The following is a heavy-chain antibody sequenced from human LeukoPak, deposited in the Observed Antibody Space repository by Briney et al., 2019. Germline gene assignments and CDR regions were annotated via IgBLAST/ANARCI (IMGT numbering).Heavy chain of an antibody. D-gene: IGHD4-23*01. CDR3: ARLSDGGNEDY. CDR2: INPSGGST. Sequence: ASVKVSCKASGYTFTGYYMHWVRQAPGQGLEWMGWINPSGGSTSYAQKFQGRVTMTRDMSTSTVYMELSSLRSEGTVVYYCARLSDGGNEDYWGQGTLVTVSS. CDR1: GYTFTGYY. V-gene: IGHV1-46*01. J-gene: IGHJ4*02.